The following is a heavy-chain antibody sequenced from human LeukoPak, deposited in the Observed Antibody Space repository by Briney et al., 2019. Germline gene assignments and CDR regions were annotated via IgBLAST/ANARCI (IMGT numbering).Heavy chain of an antibody. J-gene: IGHJ6*04. CDR1: GGTFSSYA. D-gene: IGHD3-10*01. Sequence: GASVKVSCKASGGTFSSYAISWVRQAPGQGLEWMGGIIPIFGTANYAQKFQGRVTITADKSTSTAYMELSSLRSEDTAVYYCAREMHTTMVRGVIRYYGMDVWGKGTTATASS. CDR3: AREMHTTMVRGVIRYYGMDV. CDR2: IIPIFGTA. V-gene: IGHV1-69*06.